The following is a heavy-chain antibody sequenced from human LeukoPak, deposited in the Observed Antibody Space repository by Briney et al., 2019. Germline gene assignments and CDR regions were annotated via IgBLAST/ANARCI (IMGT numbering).Heavy chain of an antibody. CDR2: ISYDGSNK. Sequence: PGGSLRLSCAASGFTFSSYGMHWVRQAPGKGLEWVAVISYDGSNKYHADSVKGRFTISRDNSKNTLYLRMNSLRAEGTAVYYCAKDRALSYGSGSYSLDYWGQGTLVTVSS. J-gene: IGHJ4*02. V-gene: IGHV3-30*18. D-gene: IGHD3-10*01. CDR3: AKDRALSYGSGSYSLDY. CDR1: GFTFSSYG.